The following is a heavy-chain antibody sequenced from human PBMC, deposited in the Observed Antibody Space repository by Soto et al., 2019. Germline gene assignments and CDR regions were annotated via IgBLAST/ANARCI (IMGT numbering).Heavy chain of an antibody. CDR3: ARHGRVGATPPDY. CDR1: GYSLTSYW. D-gene: IGHD1-26*01. J-gene: IGHJ4*02. V-gene: IGHV5-51*01. CDR2: IYPSDSDT. Sequence: ESLKISCKGSGYSLTSYWSGWVRQIPGKGLEWMGIIYPSDSDTRYSPSFQGQVTISADKSISTAYLQWSSLKASDTAMYYCARHGRVGATPPDYWGQGTLVTVSS.